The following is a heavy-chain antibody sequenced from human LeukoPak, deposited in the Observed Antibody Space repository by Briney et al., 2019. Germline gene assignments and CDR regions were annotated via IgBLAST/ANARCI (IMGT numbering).Heavy chain of an antibody. Sequence: ASVKVSCKASGYTFTSYDINWVRQATGQGLEWMGWMNPNSGNTGYAQKFQGRVTITADESTSTAYMELSSLRSEDTAVYYCARGAGYCSAGSCYTHFDYWGQGTLVTVSS. V-gene: IGHV1-8*03. CDR2: MNPNSGNT. J-gene: IGHJ4*02. CDR1: GYTFTSYD. CDR3: ARGAGYCSAGSCYTHFDY. D-gene: IGHD2-15*01.